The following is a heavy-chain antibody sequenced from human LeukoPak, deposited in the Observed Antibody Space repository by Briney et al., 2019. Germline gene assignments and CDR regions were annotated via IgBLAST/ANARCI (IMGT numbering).Heavy chain of an antibody. CDR2: INHSGST. CDR1: GGSFSGYY. Sequence: PSETLSLTCAVYGGSFSGYYWSWTRQPTGKGLEWIGEINHSGSTDYNPSLKSRVTMSVDTSKYQFSLKLSSVSAADTAVYYCARMGRSDILTGYIPFDYWGQGTLVTVSS. J-gene: IGHJ4*02. D-gene: IGHD3-9*01. CDR3: ARMGRSDILTGYIPFDY. V-gene: IGHV4-34*01.